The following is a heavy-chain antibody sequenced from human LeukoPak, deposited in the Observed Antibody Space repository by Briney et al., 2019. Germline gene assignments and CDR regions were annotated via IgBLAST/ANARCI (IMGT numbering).Heavy chain of an antibody. CDR3: ARDYAFDI. CDR1: GDSISSYY. Sequence: SSETLSLTCTVSGDSISSYYWSWIRHPPGKGLELIGYIYYIGSTNYNPSLKSRVTISVDTSKNQFSLKLSSVTAADTAVYYCARDYAFDIWGQGTMVTVSS. V-gene: IGHV4-59*01. CDR2: IYYIGST. J-gene: IGHJ3*02.